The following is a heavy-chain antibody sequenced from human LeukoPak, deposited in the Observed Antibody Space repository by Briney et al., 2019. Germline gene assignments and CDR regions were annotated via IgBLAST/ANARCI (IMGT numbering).Heavy chain of an antibody. Sequence: GASVKVSCEASGYTFTSYDINWVRQATGQGLEWMGWMNPNSGNTGYAQKFQGRVTMTRNTSISTAYMELSSLRSEDTAVYYCARAGWGYYYYYYGMDVWGQGTTVTVSS. CDR2: MNPNSGNT. V-gene: IGHV1-8*01. CDR1: GYTFTSYD. D-gene: IGHD3-16*01. J-gene: IGHJ6*02. CDR3: ARAGWGYYYYYYGMDV.